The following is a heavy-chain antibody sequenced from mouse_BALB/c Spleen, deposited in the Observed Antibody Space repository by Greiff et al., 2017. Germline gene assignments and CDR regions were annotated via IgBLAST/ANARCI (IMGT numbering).Heavy chain of an antibody. CDR2: ISSGGSYT. Sequence: DVKLVESGGGLVKPGGSLKLSCAASGFTFSSYTMSWVRQTPEKRLEWVATISSGGSYTYYPDSVKGRFTISRDNAKNTLYLQMSSLKSEDTAMYYCARGGTTVGAGDYWGQGTTLTVSS. J-gene: IGHJ2*01. D-gene: IGHD1-1*01. CDR1: GFTFSSYT. CDR3: ARGGTTVGAGDY. V-gene: IGHV5-6-4*01.